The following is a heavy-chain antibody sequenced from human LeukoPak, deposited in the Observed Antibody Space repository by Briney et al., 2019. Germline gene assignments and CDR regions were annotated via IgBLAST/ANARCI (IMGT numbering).Heavy chain of an antibody. CDR3: AKDCGGDCHVYC. Sequence: GGSLRLSCTVSGFTVSSNSWSWVRQAPGKGLDWVAAIWPDGINQDYADSVRGRFTISRDNSKNILYLQMTSLGAEDTALYYCAKDCGGDCHVYCWGQGTLVTVSS. J-gene: IGHJ4*02. V-gene: IGHV3-30*02. CDR1: GFTVSSNS. D-gene: IGHD2-21*02. CDR2: IWPDGINQ.